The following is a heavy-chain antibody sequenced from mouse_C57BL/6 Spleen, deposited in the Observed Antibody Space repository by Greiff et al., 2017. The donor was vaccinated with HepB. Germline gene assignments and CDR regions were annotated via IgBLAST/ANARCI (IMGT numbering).Heavy chain of an antibody. Sequence: VQLKQSGPELVKPGASVKIPCKASGYTFTDYNMDWVKQSHGKSLEWIGDINPNNGGTIYNQKFKGKATLTVDKSSSTAYMELRSLTSEDTAVYYCARDGGSSSGDGYFDYWGQGTTLTVSS. CDR1: GYTFTDYN. J-gene: IGHJ2*01. V-gene: IGHV1-18*01. CDR2: INPNNGGT. CDR3: ARDGGSSSGDGYFDY. D-gene: IGHD1-1*01.